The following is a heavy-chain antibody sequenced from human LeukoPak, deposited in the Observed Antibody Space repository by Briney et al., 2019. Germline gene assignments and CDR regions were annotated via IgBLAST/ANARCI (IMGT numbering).Heavy chain of an antibody. CDR3: ARSSGWYHRGPDYYYYYMDV. V-gene: IGHV3-21*01. J-gene: IGHJ6*03. D-gene: IGHD6-19*01. CDR2: ISSSSSYI. CDR1: GFTFSSYS. Sequence: GGSLRLSCAASGFTFSSYSMNWVRQAPGKGLEWVSSISSSSSYIYYADSVKGRFTISRDNAQNSLYLQMNSLRAEDTAVYYCARSSGWYHRGPDYYYYYMDVWGKGTTVTVS.